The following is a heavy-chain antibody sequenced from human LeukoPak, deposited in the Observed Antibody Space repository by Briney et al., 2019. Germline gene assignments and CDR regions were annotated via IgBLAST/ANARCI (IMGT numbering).Heavy chain of an antibody. D-gene: IGHD3-10*01. V-gene: IGHV1-18*01. J-gene: IGHJ3*02. Sequence: ASVKVSCKASGYTFTSYGISWVRQAPGQGLGWMGWISAYNGNTNYAQTLQGRVTMTTDTSTSTASMELRSLRSDDTAVYYCARDGGYWFGVTVGNAFDIWGQGTMVTVSS. CDR3: ARDGGYWFGVTVGNAFDI. CDR1: GYTFTSYG. CDR2: ISAYNGNT.